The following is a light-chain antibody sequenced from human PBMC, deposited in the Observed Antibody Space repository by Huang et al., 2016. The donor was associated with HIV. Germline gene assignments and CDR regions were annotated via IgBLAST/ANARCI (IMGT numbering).Light chain of an antibody. J-gene: IGKJ3*01. CDR2: WAS. V-gene: IGKV4-1*01. CDR1: RSILYNSNNKNY. Sequence: DIVLTQSPDSLAVSLGERATINCSSSRSILYNSNNKNYLAWHKQKPGQSPKLIIYWASTREAGVPDRFSGSGSETDFTLTISSLQAEDVAVYFCQQYYTTPGTFGPGTTVHIK. CDR3: QQYYTTPGT.